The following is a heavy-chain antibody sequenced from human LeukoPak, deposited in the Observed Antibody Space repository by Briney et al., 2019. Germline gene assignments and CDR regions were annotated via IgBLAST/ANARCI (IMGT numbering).Heavy chain of an antibody. V-gene: IGHV4-30-2*01. CDR1: GGSISSGGYS. D-gene: IGHD3-9*01. J-gene: IGHJ4*02. CDR3: ARGRGYYDILTGYYHSYFDY. CDR2: IYHRGST. Sequence: PSETLSLTCAVCGGSISSGGYSWSWIRQPTGKCLEWIGYIYHRGSTYYNPSLKSRVTISVDRSKNQFSLKLSSVTAADTAVYYCARGRGYYDILTGYYHSYFDYWGQGTLVTVSS.